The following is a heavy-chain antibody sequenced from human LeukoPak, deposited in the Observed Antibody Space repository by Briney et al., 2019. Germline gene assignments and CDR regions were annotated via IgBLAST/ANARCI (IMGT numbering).Heavy chain of an antibody. CDR2: INPSGGST. J-gene: IGHJ3*02. D-gene: IGHD3-22*01. Sequence: ASVKVSCKASGYTFTSYYMHWVRQAPGQGLEWMGIINPSGGSTSYAQKFQGRVTMTRDTSTSTVYMELSSLRSEDTAVYYCARDLRADYYDSSGRPLGAFDIWGQGTMVTVSS. CDR3: ARDLRADYYDSSGRPLGAFDI. V-gene: IGHV1-46*01. CDR1: GYTFTSYY.